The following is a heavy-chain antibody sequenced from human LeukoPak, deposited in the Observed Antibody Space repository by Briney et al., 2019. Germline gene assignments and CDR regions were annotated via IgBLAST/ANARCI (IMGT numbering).Heavy chain of an antibody. V-gene: IGHV4-4*02. J-gene: IGHJ4*02. Sequence: SETLSLTCAVSGDSISSTNWWSWVRQPPGKGLEWIGEIYHSGSTNYNPSLKSRVTISVDKSKNQFSLKPSSVTAADTAVYYCASARIRYYFDYWGQGTLVTVSS. CDR1: GDSISSTNW. D-gene: IGHD1-14*01. CDR2: IYHSGST. CDR3: ASARIRYYFDY.